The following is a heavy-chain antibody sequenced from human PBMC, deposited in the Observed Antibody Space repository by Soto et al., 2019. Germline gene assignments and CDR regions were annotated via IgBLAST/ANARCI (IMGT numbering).Heavy chain of an antibody. D-gene: IGHD3-22*01. CDR1: GFPFSIYA. Sequence: GGSLRLSCAASGFPFSIYAMSLVRQSPGKGLEWVSAISGSGGSTYYADSVKGRFTISRDNSKKTLYLQMNSLRAEETAVYYCAKAGDSSGYYSLAAFDIWGQGTMVTVSS. V-gene: IGHV3-23*01. CDR3: AKAGDSSGYYSLAAFDI. J-gene: IGHJ3*02. CDR2: ISGSGGST.